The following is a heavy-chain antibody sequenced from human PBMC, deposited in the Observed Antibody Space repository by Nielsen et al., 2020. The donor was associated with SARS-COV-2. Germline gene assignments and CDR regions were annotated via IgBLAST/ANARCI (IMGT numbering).Heavy chain of an antibody. Sequence: WIRQPPGKGLEWVANIKQDGSEKYYVDSVKGRFTISRDNAKNSLYLQMNSLRAEDTAVYYCARDRRYSGYDRFIYYYMDVWGKGTTVTVSS. V-gene: IGHV3-7*01. J-gene: IGHJ6*03. CDR2: IKQDGSEK. CDR3: ARDRRYSGYDRFIYYYMDV. D-gene: IGHD5-12*01.